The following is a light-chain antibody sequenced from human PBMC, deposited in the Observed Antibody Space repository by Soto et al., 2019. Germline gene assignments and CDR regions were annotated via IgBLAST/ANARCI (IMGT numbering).Light chain of an antibody. J-gene: IGKJ4*01. CDR3: QQTYRTTLT. CDR1: HVISTY. CDR2: AAS. V-gene: IGKV1-9*01. Sequence: RFTHSPSSLSASVGDRVTISCRASHVISTYLAWYQQKPGKAPKLLIYAASSLQSRVPSRFSGSGSGTDFTLTISSLQPEDFATYSCQQTYRTTLTFCGGTKVDFK.